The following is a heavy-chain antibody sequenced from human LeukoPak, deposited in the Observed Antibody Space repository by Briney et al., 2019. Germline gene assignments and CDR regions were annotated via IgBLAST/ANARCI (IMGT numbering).Heavy chain of an antibody. V-gene: IGHV1-2*02. CDR1: GYTFIGYY. CDR3: ARESDDSTLSLGPGYFDY. Sequence: GASVKVSCKASGYTFIGYYMHWVRQAPGQGLEWMGWINPNSGGTNYAQKFQGRVTMTRDTSISTAYMELSRLRSDDTAVYYCARESDDSTLSLGPGYFDYWGQGTLVTVSS. J-gene: IGHJ4*02. CDR2: INPNSGGT. D-gene: IGHD2/OR15-2a*01.